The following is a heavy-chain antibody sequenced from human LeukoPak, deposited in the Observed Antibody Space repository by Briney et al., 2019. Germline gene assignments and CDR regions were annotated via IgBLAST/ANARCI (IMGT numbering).Heavy chain of an antibody. CDR3: ARQEDYGGILDY. D-gene: IGHD4-23*01. Sequence: SETLSLTCTASGGSISSSSYYWGWIRQPPGKGLEWIGSIYYSGSTYYNPSLKSRVTISVDTSKNQFSLKLSSVTAADTAVYYCARQEDYGGILDYWGQGTLVTVSS. CDR2: IYYSGST. J-gene: IGHJ4*02. V-gene: IGHV4-39*01. CDR1: GGSISSSSYY.